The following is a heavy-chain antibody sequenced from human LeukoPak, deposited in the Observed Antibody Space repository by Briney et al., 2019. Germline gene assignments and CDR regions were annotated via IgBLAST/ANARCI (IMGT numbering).Heavy chain of an antibody. D-gene: IGHD3-22*01. V-gene: IGHV4-30-4*08. Sequence: PSQTLSLTCTVSGGSISSGDYYWSWIRQPPGKGLEWIGYIYYSGSTYYNPSLKSRVTISVDTSKNQFSLKLSSVTAADTAVYYCAREGFYYDSSGSDDAFDIWGQGTMVTVSS. CDR1: GGSISSGDYY. J-gene: IGHJ3*02. CDR3: AREGFYYDSSGSDDAFDI. CDR2: IYYSGST.